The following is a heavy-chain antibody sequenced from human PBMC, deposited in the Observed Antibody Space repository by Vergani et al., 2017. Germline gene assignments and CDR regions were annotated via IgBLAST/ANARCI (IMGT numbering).Heavy chain of an antibody. Sequence: VQLVQSGTEVKKPGASVKIACKTSGYTFTNHHLHWVRQAPGQGLEWMGIITPGGSTDYGPKFQGRVTMTRDTSISTAYMELSRLRSDDTAVYYCAGEVGATSSSLFDYWGQGTLVTVSS. CDR1: GYTFTNHH. D-gene: IGHD1-26*01. V-gene: IGHV1-2*02. J-gene: IGHJ4*02. CDR2: ITPGGST. CDR3: AGEVGATSSSLFDY.